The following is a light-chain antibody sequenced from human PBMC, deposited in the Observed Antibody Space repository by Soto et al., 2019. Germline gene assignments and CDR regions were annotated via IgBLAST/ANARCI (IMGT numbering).Light chain of an antibody. CDR1: ESVSSNQ. V-gene: IGKV3D-20*01. CDR2: DAS. J-gene: IGKJ5*01. CDR3: QQYGSSPIT. Sequence: VVLTQSPATLSLSPGERAALSCGASESVSSNQLAWYQQKPGLAPRLLIYDASSRASGIPERFSGSGSGTGFSLTISSLEPEDSVVYYCQQYGSSPITFGQGTRLEIK.